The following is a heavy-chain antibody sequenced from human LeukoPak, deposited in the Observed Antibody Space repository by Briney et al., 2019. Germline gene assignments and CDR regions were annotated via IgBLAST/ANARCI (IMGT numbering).Heavy chain of an antibody. CDR2: INPNSGGT. Sequence: ASVKVSYKASGYTFTGYYMHWVRQAPGQGLEWMGWINPNSGGTNYAQKFQGRVTMTRDTSISTAYMELSRLRSDDTAVYYCARTGDRYYYYYYMDVWGKGTTVTVSS. J-gene: IGHJ6*03. V-gene: IGHV1-2*02. D-gene: IGHD7-27*01. CDR1: GYTFTGYY. CDR3: ARTGDRYYYYYYMDV.